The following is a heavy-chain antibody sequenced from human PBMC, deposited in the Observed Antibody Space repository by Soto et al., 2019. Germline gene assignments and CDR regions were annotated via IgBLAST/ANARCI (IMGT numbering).Heavy chain of an antibody. CDR2: INPSGGST. CDR3: ARGSPYYYFMCGYVHRPYPFYI. V-gene: IGHV1-46*01. D-gene: IGHD3-3*01. Sequence: GASVKVSCKASGYTFTSYYMHWVRQAPGQGLEWMGIINPSGGSTSYAQKFQGRVTMTRDTSTSTVYMELSSLRPEDTAVYYCARGSPYYYFMCGYVHRPYPFYIWGQGSMVP. J-gene: IGHJ3*02. CDR1: GYTFTSYY.